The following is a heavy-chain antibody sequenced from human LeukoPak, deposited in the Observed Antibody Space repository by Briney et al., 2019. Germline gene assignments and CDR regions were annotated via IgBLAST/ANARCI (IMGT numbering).Heavy chain of an antibody. CDR2: INPNSGGT. V-gene: IGHV1-2*02. J-gene: IGHJ4*02. CDR3: ARVRPGLSHDFDS. Sequence: GASVKVSCKASGYTFTGYYMHWVRQAPGQGLEWMGWINPNSGGTNYAQKFQGRVTMTRDTSISTAYMELSRLRSDDTAVYYCARVRPGLSHDFDSWGQGTLVTVSS. D-gene: IGHD6-19*01. CDR1: GYTFTGYY.